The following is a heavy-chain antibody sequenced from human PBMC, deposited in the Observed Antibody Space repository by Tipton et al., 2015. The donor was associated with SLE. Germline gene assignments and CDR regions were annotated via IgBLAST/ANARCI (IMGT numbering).Heavy chain of an antibody. J-gene: IGHJ4*02. CDR2: ISSSSSYI. D-gene: IGHD3-10*01. CDR1: GFTFSSYS. Sequence: SLRLSCAASGFTFSSYSMNRVRQAPGKGLEWVSSISSSSSYIYYADSVKGRFTISRDNAKNSLYLQMNSLRAEDKAVYYCARDRGSGSPQDYWGQGTLVTVSS. CDR3: ARDRGSGSPQDY. V-gene: IGHV3-21*03.